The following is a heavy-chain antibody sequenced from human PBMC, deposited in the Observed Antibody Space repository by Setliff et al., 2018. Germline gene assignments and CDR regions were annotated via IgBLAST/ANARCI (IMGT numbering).Heavy chain of an antibody. CDR1: GFTFSSYW. CDR3: ARRRDGYSGAFDI. D-gene: IGHD5-18*01. V-gene: IGHV3-74*01. J-gene: IGHJ3*02. Sequence: HPGGSLRLSCAASGFTFSSYWTHWVRQAPGKGLVWVSRINSDGSSTSYADSVKGRFTISRDNSKNTLYLQMNSLRAEDTAVYYCARRRDGYSGAFDIWGQGTMVTVSS. CDR2: INSDGSST.